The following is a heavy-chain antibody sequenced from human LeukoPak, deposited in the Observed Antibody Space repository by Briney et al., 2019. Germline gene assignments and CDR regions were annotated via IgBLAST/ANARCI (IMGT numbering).Heavy chain of an antibody. J-gene: IGHJ3*02. D-gene: IGHD1-26*01. CDR2: IYYSGST. V-gene: IGHV4-59*01. Sequence: SETLSLTCAVSGGSISSYYWSWIRQPPGKGLEWIGYIYYSGSTNYNPSLKSRVTISVDTSKNQFSLKLSSVTAADTAVYYCARDSDDDAFDIWGQGTMVTVSS. CDR1: GGSISSYY. CDR3: ARDSDDDAFDI.